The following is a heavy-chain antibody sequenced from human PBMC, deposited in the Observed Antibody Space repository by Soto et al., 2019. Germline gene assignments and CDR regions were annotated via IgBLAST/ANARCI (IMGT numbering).Heavy chain of an antibody. CDR3: ARVQGGYYYYGMDV. D-gene: IGHD3-10*01. CDR2: IIPIFGTA. CDR1: GGTFSTYA. V-gene: IGHV1-69*13. Sequence: SVKVSCKTSGGTFSTYAISWVRQAPGQGLEWMGGIIPIFGTANYAQKFQGRVTITADESTSTAYMELSSLRSEDTAVYYCARVQGGYYYYGMDVWGQGTTVTVSS. J-gene: IGHJ6*02.